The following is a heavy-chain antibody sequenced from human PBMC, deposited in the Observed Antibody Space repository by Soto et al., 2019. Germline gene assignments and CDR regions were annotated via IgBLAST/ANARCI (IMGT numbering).Heavy chain of an antibody. CDR1: GFIVNNFF. V-gene: IGHV3-66*01. J-gene: IGHJ1*01. Sequence: EVQLMESGGGLVQPGGSLRLSCAASGFIVNNFFMTWVRQAPGKGLEWLSTISSDDNTYYAASVKGRFTISRDSSKNTLYLQMNSLRAEDTAVYHCARDIRGGSYDFSHGGQGTLVTVSS. D-gene: IGHD3-3*01. CDR3: ARDIRGGSYDFSH. CDR2: ISSDDNT.